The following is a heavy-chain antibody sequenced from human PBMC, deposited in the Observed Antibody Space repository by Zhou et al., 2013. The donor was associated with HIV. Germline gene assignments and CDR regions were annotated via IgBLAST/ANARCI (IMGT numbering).Heavy chain of an antibody. V-gene: IGHV1-69*04. Sequence: QVQQVQSGTEVKKPGSSVKVSCPASGDTFYTYAFSWVRQAPGQGLEWMGRIIPKLNTPNYAQKFRGRVTISADRSTRTVYMELSALRSEDTAVYFCARDRSAAYSASRAYYYYYMDVWDIGTTVIVSS. J-gene: IGHJ6*03. D-gene: IGHD5-18*01. CDR1: GDTFYTYA. CDR2: IIPKLNTP. CDR3: ARDRSAAYSASRAYYYYYMDV.